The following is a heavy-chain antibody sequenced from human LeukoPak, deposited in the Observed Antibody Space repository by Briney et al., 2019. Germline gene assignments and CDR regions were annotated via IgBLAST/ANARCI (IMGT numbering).Heavy chain of an antibody. Sequence: PGGSLRLSCAASRFTFTNYAMSWVRHAPGKGLEWVSGISGGGDSTYYADSVKGPYTISRDNAKNTLYLQMNSLRAEDTAVYYYARVRYCGSSSCYIDYWGQGTLVTVS. D-gene: IGHD2-2*02. V-gene: IGHV3-23*01. J-gene: IGHJ4*02. CDR3: ARVRYCGSSSCYIDY. CDR1: RFTFTNYA. CDR2: ISGGGDST.